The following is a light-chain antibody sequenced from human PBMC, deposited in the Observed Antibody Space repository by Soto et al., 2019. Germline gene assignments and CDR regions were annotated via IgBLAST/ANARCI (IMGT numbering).Light chain of an antibody. CDR2: QDG. CDR1: KLGDKY. V-gene: IGLV3-1*01. Sequence: SYELTQPPSVSVSPGQTASITCSGDKLGDKYTSWYQQKPGQSPVVVIYQDGKRPSGIPDRFSGSNSGNTATLTISGTQPLDEADYYCQAWDSSTAVFGGGTKVTVL. J-gene: IGLJ2*01. CDR3: QAWDSSTAV.